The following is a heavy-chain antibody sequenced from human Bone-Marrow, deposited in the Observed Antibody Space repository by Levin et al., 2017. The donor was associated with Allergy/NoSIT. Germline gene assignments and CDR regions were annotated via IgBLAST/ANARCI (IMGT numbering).Heavy chain of an antibody. V-gene: IGHV3-74*01. Sequence: GGSLRLSCAASGIIFSNYWMYWVRQAPGKGLVWVSRINEDGTTISYADSVKGRFTISRDNAKSTLYLQMNSLRAEDTATYYCAREIRGGDDSFDLWGQGTMVTVS. CDR1: GIIFSNYW. CDR2: INEDGTTI. J-gene: IGHJ3*01. CDR3: AREIRGGDDSFDL. D-gene: IGHD2-15*01.